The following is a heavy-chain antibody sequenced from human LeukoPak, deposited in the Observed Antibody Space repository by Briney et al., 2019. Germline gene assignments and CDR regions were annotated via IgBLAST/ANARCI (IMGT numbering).Heavy chain of an antibody. V-gene: IGHV4-59*11. Sequence: PSETLSLTCTVSGGSISSHYWGWIRQPPGKGRGWIGYIYYSGSTNYNPSLKSRVTISVDTSKNQFSLKLSSVTAADTAVYYCARGYCSSTSCFHYFDYWGRGTLVTVSS. CDR1: GGSISSHY. CDR2: IYYSGST. CDR3: ARGYCSSTSCFHYFDY. D-gene: IGHD2-2*01. J-gene: IGHJ4*02.